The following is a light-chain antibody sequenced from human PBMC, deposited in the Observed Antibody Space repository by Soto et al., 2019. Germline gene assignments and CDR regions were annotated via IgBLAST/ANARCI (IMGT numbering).Light chain of an antibody. V-gene: IGKV1-12*01. CDR1: LTITSW. J-gene: IGKJ5*01. CDR2: DAS. Sequence: DIQVTQTPSTVSASLGYRVIITCRASLTITSWVAWYQQVPGKAPKLLIYDASILQTGVPSRFSGSGSGTDFTLTINSLQPEDFATYYCQQDKSCPVSFGQGTRLEI. CDR3: QQDKSCPVS.